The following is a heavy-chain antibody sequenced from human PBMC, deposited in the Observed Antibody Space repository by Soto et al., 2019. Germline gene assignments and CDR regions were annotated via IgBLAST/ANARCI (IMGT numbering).Heavy chain of an antibody. CDR1: GFTVSSNY. CDR3: ARTSVFSPQYYMDV. CDR2: IYGDGST. Sequence: PGGSLRLSCAVSGFTVSSNYMSWVRQAPGKGLEWVSVIYGDGSTYYADSVKGRFTISRDNFKNTLYLQMNTLRAEDTAVYYCARTSVFSPQYYMDVWGKGTTVTVSS. J-gene: IGHJ6*03. V-gene: IGHV3-66*01.